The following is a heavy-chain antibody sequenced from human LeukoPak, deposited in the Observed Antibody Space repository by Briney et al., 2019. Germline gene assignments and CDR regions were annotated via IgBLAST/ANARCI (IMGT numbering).Heavy chain of an antibody. CDR3: AKSGGSGLIDY. V-gene: IGHV4-39*01. Sequence: PSETLSHTCTVSGASISSNNYYWGWVRQPPGKGLEWIGNIYSSGNTYYNASLKSRVTIYIDTSKNQFPLNLSSVTAADTAVYYCAKSGGSGLIDYWGQGTLVTVSS. J-gene: IGHJ4*02. CDR1: GASISSNNYY. CDR2: IYSSGNT. D-gene: IGHD1-26*01.